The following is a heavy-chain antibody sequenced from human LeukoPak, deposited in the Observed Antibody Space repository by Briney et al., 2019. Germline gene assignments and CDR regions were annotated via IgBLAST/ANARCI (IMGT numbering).Heavy chain of an antibody. V-gene: IGHV4-59*08. J-gene: IGHJ4*02. CDR2: IYYSGST. D-gene: IGHD6-13*01. Sequence: SETLSLTCTVSGGSISSYYWSWIRQPPGKGLEWIGYIYYSGSTNYNPSLKSRVTISVDTSKNQFSLKLSSVTAADTAVYYCARTGYSSSWWGYYFDYWGQGTLVTVSS. CDR3: ARTGYSSSWWGYYFDY. CDR1: GGSISSYY.